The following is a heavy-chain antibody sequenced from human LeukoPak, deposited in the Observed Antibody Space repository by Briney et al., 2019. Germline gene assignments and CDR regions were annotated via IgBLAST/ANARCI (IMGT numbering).Heavy chain of an antibody. CDR3: ARDLYHRYYDNSGYAFDY. Sequence: ASVKVSCKASGYILTSYHIHWVRQAPGQGLEWMGIINPSGGSTNYAQKFQGRVTMTRDTSTSTVYMELSSLRSEDTAVYYCARDLYHRYYDNSGYAFDYWGQGTLVTVSS. CDR1: GYILTSYH. D-gene: IGHD3-22*01. J-gene: IGHJ4*02. CDR2: INPSGGST. V-gene: IGHV1-46*01.